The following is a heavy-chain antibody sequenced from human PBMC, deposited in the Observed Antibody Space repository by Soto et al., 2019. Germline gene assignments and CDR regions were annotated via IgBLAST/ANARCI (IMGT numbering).Heavy chain of an antibody. J-gene: IGHJ6*02. V-gene: IGHV1-18*01. D-gene: IGHD1-7*01. CDR2: ISAYNGNT. Sequence: ASVKVSCKASGYTFTSYGISWVRQAPGQGLEWMGWISAYNGNTNYAQKLQGRVTMTTDTSTSTAYMELRSLRSDDTAVYYCARESHKWNYLVHYYYYYGMDVWGQGTTLTVSS. CDR3: ARESHKWNYLVHYYYYYGMDV. CDR1: GYTFTSYG.